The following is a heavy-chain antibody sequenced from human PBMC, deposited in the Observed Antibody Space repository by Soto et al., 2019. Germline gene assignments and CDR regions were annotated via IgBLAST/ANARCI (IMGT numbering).Heavy chain of an antibody. V-gene: IGHV1-18*04. D-gene: IGHD3-3*01. J-gene: IGHJ5*02. CDR1: GYTFTSYG. Sequence: GASVKVSCKASGYTFTSYGISWVGQAPGQGLEWMGRISTYNGNTNYAQKIQGRVTMTTDTSTSTAYLELRSLRSDDTAVYYCARDHYDFWSGYGIPPGQIQSWGQGTLVTVSS. CDR3: ARDHYDFWSGYGIPPGQIQS. CDR2: ISTYNGNT.